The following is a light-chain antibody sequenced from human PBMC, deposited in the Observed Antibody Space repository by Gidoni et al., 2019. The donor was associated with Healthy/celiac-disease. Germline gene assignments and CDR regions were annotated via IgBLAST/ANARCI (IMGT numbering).Light chain of an antibody. CDR1: QDISNY. CDR3: KQDANRPPT. CDR2: EAS. J-gene: IGKJ4*01. V-gene: IGKV1-33*01. Sequence: IQMTLSPSSLSPSVGDRVPIPCQACQDISNYLNWYQQKPGKAPKPLIYEASNLETGVPARFSGSGSGTDFTLTISRLQAEDIAAYYCKQDANRPPTFGGGTKVEIK.